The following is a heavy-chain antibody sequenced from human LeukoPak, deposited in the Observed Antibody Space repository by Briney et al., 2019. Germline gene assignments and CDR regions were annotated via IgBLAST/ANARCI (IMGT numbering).Heavy chain of an antibody. CDR1: GFTFSSYS. CDR2: ISSSSSYI. Sequence: GGSLRLSCAASGFTFSSYSMNWVRQAPGKGLEWVSSISSSSSYIYYADSVKGRFTISRDNAKNSLYLQMNSLRAEDTAVYYCARDPSYYDSSGYPKYWGQGTLVTVSS. CDR3: ARDPSYYDSSGYPKY. J-gene: IGHJ4*02. D-gene: IGHD3-22*01. V-gene: IGHV3-21*01.